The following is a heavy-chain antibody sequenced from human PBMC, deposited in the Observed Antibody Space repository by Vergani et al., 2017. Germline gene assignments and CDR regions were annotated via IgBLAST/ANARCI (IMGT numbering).Heavy chain of an antibody. CDR1: GYTFSNYY. V-gene: IGHV1-46*01. J-gene: IGHJ5*02. CDR2: INPSGGHT. D-gene: IGHD2-2*02. Sequence: QVQVVQSGAEVKKSGASVKVSCKTSGYTFSNYYMHWVRQAPGQGLEWMGIINPSGGHTNYAQKFQGRVTMTRDTSTSTVYMELSSLRSEDTAIYYCARGCGXTSCYKRGEDWFDPWGQGTLVTVSS. CDR3: ARGCGXTSCYKRGEDWFDP.